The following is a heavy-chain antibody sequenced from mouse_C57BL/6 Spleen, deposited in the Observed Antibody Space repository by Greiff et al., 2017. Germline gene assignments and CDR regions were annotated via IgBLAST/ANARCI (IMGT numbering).Heavy chain of an antibody. D-gene: IGHD4-1*01. Sequence: VKLQESGAEPVKPGASVKLSCKASGYTFTSYWMHWVKQRPGQGLEWIGMIHPNSGSTNYNEKFKSKATLTVDKSSSTAYMQLSSLTSEDSAVYYCARARTGGFDYWGQGTTLTVSS. CDR1: GYTFTSYW. CDR3: ARARTGGFDY. CDR2: IHPNSGST. J-gene: IGHJ2*01. V-gene: IGHV1-64*01.